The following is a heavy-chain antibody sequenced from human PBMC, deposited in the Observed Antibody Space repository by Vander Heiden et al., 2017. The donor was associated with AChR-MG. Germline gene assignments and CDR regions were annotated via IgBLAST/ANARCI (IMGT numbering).Heavy chain of an antibody. D-gene: IGHD6-19*01. Sequence: EVQLVESGGGLVKPGGSLRLSCAASGFTFSSYSMNWVRQAPGKWLECVSSISSSSSYIYYADSVKGRFTISRDNAKNSLYLQMNSLRAEDTAVYYCARDKAVAGAGNWFDPWGQGTLVTVSS. CDR3: ARDKAVAGAGNWFDP. J-gene: IGHJ5*02. CDR2: ISSSSSYI. CDR1: GFTFSSYS. V-gene: IGHV3-21*01.